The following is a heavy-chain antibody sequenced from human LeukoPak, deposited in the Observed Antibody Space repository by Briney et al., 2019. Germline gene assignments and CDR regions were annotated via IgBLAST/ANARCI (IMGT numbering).Heavy chain of an antibody. CDR3: AKVRIAVAAIPADAFDI. CDR1: GLTFSSYA. D-gene: IGHD6-19*01. Sequence: GGSLRLSCAASGLTFSSYAMSWVRQAPGKGLEWVSAISGSGGSTYYADSAKGRFTISRDNSKNTLYLQMNSLRAEDTAVYYCAKVRIAVAAIPADAFDIWGQGTMVTVSS. V-gene: IGHV3-23*01. CDR2: ISGSGGST. J-gene: IGHJ3*02.